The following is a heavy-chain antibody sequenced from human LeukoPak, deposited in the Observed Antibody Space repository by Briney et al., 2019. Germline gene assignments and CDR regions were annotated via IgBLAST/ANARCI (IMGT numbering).Heavy chain of an antibody. CDR3: ARDSKYSSRLFDY. J-gene: IGHJ4*02. Sequence: GGSLRLSCAASGFTFSSYGMHWVRQAPGKGLEWVSVIYSGGSTYYADSVKGRFTISRDNSKNTLYLQMNSLRAEDTAVYYCARDSKYSSRLFDYWGQGTLVTVSS. CDR2: IYSGGST. V-gene: IGHV3-53*01. D-gene: IGHD6-13*01. CDR1: GFTFSSYG.